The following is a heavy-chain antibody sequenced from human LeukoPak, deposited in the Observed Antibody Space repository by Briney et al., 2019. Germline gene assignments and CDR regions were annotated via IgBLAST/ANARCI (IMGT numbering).Heavy chain of an antibody. CDR3: ATPYCGTISCLDVFDV. D-gene: IGHD2-21*01. CDR2: MYYSGST. V-gene: IGHV4-31*03. Sequence: SETLSLTCTVSGVSISSDKYYWSWIRQRPGKGLGWIGYMYYSGSTSYNPSLKSRASISIDGPKNQFSLRLTSVTAADTAVYYCATPYCGTISCLDVFDVWGQGTTVSVSS. CDR1: GVSISSDKYY. J-gene: IGHJ3*01.